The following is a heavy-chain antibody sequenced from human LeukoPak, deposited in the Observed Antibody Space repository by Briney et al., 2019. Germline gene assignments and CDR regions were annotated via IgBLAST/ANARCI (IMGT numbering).Heavy chain of an antibody. CDR3: AKFIAAAGHDYYYYYMDV. Sequence: GGSLRLSCAASGFTFSSYAMSWVRQAPGKGLEWVSAISGSSGSTYYADSVKGRFTISRDNSKNTLYLQMNSLRAEDTAVYYCAKFIAAAGHDYYYYYMDVWGKGTTVTVSS. D-gene: IGHD6-13*01. CDR2: ISGSSGST. V-gene: IGHV3-23*01. CDR1: GFTFSSYA. J-gene: IGHJ6*03.